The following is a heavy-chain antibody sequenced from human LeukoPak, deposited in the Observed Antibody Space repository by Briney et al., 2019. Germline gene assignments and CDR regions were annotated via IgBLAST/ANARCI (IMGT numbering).Heavy chain of an antibody. CDR1: GYTFTSYG. Sequence: ASVKASCKASGYTFTSYGISWARQAPGQGLEWMGWISAYNGNTNYAQKLQGRVTMTTDTSTSTAYMELRSLRSDDTAVYYCARGIGESPYNWFDPWGQGTLVTVSS. V-gene: IGHV1-18*01. J-gene: IGHJ5*02. CDR2: ISAYNGNT. CDR3: ARGIGESPYNWFDP. D-gene: IGHD3-10*01.